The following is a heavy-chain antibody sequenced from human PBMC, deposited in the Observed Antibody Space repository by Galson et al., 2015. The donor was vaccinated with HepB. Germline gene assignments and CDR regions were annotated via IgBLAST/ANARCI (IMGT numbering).Heavy chain of an antibody. J-gene: IGHJ6*02. CDR1: GYTFTSYA. Sequence: SVKVSCKASGYTFTSYAMQWVRQAPGQRLEWLGWINAGNDNAQYSQQFQDRLTITWDTSATTVYMELSSLRSEDTALYYCARGFYWGMDVWGQGTTVTVSS. CDR2: INAGNDNA. V-gene: IGHV1-3*01. CDR3: ARGFYWGMDV.